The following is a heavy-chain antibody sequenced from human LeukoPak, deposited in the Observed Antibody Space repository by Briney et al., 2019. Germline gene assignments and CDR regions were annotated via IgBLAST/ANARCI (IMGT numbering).Heavy chain of an antibody. CDR2: ISGSGGST. V-gene: IGHV3-23*01. Sequence: GGSLRLSCAASGFTFSSYAMSWVRQAPGKGLEWISAISGSGGSTYYADSVKGRFTISRDNPKNTLYLQMNSLRAEDTAVYYCAKDRLFGDYVSSYWGQGTLVTVSS. D-gene: IGHD4-17*01. J-gene: IGHJ4*02. CDR3: AKDRLFGDYVSSY. CDR1: GFTFSSYA.